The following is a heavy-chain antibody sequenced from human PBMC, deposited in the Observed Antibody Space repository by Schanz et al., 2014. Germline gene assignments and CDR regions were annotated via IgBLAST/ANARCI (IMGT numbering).Heavy chain of an antibody. CDR3: ARGPSQGYSYGHNIGAYYYGMDV. V-gene: IGHV1-69*04. CDR2: IIPILGIA. J-gene: IGHJ6*02. D-gene: IGHD5-18*01. CDR1: GYAFTTYG. Sequence: QVQLVQSGAEVKKPGASVRVSCKVSGYAFTTYGISWVRQAPGQGLEWMGRIIPILGIANYAQKFQGRVTITADKSTSTASMELSSLRSEDTAVYYCARGPSQGYSYGHNIGAYYYGMDVWGQGTTVNVSS.